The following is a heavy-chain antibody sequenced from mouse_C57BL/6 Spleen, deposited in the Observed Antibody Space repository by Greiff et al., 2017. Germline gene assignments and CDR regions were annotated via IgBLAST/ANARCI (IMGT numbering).Heavy chain of an antibody. V-gene: IGHV1-81*01. Sequence: VQLQQSGAELARPGASVKLSCKASGYTFTSYGISWVKQRTGQGLEWIGEIYPRSGNTYYNEKFKGKATLTADKSSSTAYMELRSLTSEDSAVYFCAREGDYYYGSSPYAMDDWGQGTSVTVSS. D-gene: IGHD1-1*01. CDR2: IYPRSGNT. J-gene: IGHJ4*01. CDR3: AREGDYYYGSSPYAMDD. CDR1: GYTFTSYG.